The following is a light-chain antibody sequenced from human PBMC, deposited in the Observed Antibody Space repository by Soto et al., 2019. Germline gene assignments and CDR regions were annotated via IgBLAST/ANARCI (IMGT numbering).Light chain of an antibody. J-gene: IGLJ2*01. CDR1: SSDVGAYNY. CDR3: SSYTSSSTVI. CDR2: DVS. V-gene: IGLV2-14*03. Sequence: QSALTQPASVSGSPGQSITISCTGTSSDVGAYNYVSWYQQHPGKAPKLMIYDVSNRPSGVSNRFSGSKSVNTASLTISGLQAEDEADYYCSSYTSSSTVIFGGGTQLTVL.